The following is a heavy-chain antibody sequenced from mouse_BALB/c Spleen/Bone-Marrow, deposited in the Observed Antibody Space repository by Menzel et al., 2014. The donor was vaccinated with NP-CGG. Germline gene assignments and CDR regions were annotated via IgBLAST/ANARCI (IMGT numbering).Heavy chain of an antibody. CDR2: ISSGGSYT. CDR1: GFTFSSYA. J-gene: IGHJ3*01. V-gene: IGHV5-9-1*01. CDR3: ARPRFAY. Sequence: EVMLVESGGGLVKPGGSLKLSCAASGFTFSSYAMSWVRQTPEKRLEWVATISSGGSYTYYPDSVKGRFTIFRDNAKNTLYLQMSSLRSEDTAMYYCARPRFAYWGQGTLVTVSA.